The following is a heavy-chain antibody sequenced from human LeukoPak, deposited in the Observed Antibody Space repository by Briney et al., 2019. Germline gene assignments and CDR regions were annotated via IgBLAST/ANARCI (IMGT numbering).Heavy chain of an antibody. CDR3: ARGPSTRGRYFDWLLSGFDP. Sequence: GGSLRLSCAASGFTFSSYWMHWVRQAPGKGLVWVSRINSDGSSTSYADSVKGRFTISRDNAKNTLYLQMNSLRAEDTAVYYCARGPSTRGRYFDWLLSGFDPWGQGTLVTVSS. D-gene: IGHD3-9*01. CDR2: INSDGSST. CDR1: GFTFSSYW. J-gene: IGHJ5*02. V-gene: IGHV3-74*01.